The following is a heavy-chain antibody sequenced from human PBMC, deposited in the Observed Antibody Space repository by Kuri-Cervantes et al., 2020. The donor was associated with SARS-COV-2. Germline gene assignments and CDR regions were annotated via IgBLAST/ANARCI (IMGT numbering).Heavy chain of an antibody. CDR3: ARETPGGLDY. V-gene: IGHV3-30-3*01. D-gene: IGHD3-10*01. CDR2: ISYDGSNK. CDR1: GFTFGDYV. Sequence: GESLKISCTASGFTFGDYVMSWVRQAPGKGLEWVAVISYDGSNKYYADSVKGRFTISRDNSKNTLYLQMNSLRAEDTAVYYCARETPGGLDYWGQGTLVTVSS. J-gene: IGHJ4*02.